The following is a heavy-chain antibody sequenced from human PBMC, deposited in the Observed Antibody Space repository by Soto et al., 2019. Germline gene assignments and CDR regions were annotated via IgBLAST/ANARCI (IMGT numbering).Heavy chain of an antibody. CDR1: GGSISSYY. D-gene: IGHD3-3*01. CDR3: AGSPYYDFWSGYQDYYYYGMDV. V-gene: IGHV4-59*01. J-gene: IGHJ6*02. CDR2: IYYSGST. Sequence: PSETLSLTCTVSGGSISSYYWSWIRQPPGKGLEWIGYIYYSGSTNYNPSLKSRVTISVDTSKNQFSLKLSSVTAADTAVYYCAGSPYYDFWSGYQDYYYYGMDVWGQGTTVTVSS.